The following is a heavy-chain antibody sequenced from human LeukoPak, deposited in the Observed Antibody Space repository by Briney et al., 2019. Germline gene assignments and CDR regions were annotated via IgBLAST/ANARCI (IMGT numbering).Heavy chain of an antibody. CDR1: GFTFSSYD. J-gene: IGHJ5*02. CDR3: ARGAAGPFDP. D-gene: IGHD6-13*01. CDR2: IGTAGDT. V-gene: IGHV3-13*01. Sequence: GGSLRLSCAASGFTFSSYDMHWVRQAPATGLGWVSAIGTAGDTYYPGSVKGRFTISRENAKNSLYLQMNSLRAGDTAVYYCARGAAGPFDPWGQGTLVTVSS.